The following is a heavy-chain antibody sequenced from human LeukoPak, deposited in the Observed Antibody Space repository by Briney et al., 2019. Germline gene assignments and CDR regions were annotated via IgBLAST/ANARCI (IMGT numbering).Heavy chain of an antibody. V-gene: IGHV3-30*02. CDR2: IRYDGSNK. J-gene: IGHJ6*03. Sequence: GRSLRLSCAASGFTFSSYAMHWVRQAPGKGLEWVAFIRYDGSNKYYADSVKGRFTISRDNSKNTLYLQMNSLRAEDTAVYYCAKGPGYSSSWSNYYYYMDVWGKGTTVTISS. CDR1: GFTFSSYA. CDR3: AKGPGYSSSWSNYYYYMDV. D-gene: IGHD6-13*01.